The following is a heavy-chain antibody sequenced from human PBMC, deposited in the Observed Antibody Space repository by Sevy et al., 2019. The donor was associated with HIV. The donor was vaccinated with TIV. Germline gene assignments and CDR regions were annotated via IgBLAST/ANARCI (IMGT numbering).Heavy chain of an antibody. CDR1: GFTVSSNY. CDR3: ARASGSRRAFDI. V-gene: IGHV3-53*01. Sequence: GGSLRLSCAASGFTVSSNYMSWVRQAPGKGLEWVSVIYGGGSTYYADSVKGRFTISRDNSKNTLYLQMNSLRAEDTAVYYCARASGSRRAFDIWGQGTMVTVSS. J-gene: IGHJ3*02. CDR2: IYGGGST. D-gene: IGHD1-26*01.